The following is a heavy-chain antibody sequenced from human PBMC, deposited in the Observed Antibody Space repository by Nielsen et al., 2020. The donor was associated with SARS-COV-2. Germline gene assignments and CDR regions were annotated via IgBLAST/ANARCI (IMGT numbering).Heavy chain of an antibody. D-gene: IGHD3-16*01. Sequence: GESLKISCAASGFTFSGYAMSWVRQAPGKGLEWVSTISGQGISTYYADSVKGRFAISRDNSKNTLYLQMSSLRSEDTALYYCTQDVRFGGQGTLVTVSS. CDR2: ISGQGIST. CDR1: GFTFSGYA. V-gene: IGHV3-23*01. J-gene: IGHJ1*01. CDR3: TQDVRF.